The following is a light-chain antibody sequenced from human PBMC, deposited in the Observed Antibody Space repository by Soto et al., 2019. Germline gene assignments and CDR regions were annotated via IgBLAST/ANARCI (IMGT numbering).Light chain of an antibody. Sequence: QPVLTQPPSASGTPGQRVTISCSGSSSNIGSYTVNWYQQLPGTAPQLLIYNDQRPSGVPDRFSGSKSGTSASLAISGLQSDDEADYYCGAWDDSLSGYVFGAGTKVTVL. CDR1: SSNIGSYT. V-gene: IGLV1-44*01. CDR3: GAWDDSLSGYV. J-gene: IGLJ1*01. CDR2: ND.